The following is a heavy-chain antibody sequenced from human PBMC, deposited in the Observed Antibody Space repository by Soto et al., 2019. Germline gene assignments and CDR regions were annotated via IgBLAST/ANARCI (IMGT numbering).Heavy chain of an antibody. J-gene: IGHJ5*02. CDR1: GFNFRNHG. CDR3: AREGALKPFSS. V-gene: IGHV3-21*01. Sequence: GGSLRLSCAASGFNFRNHGMHWVRQAPGKGLEWVSHISGNSIYIHYADSVRGRFTISRDNAKNSVYLQMDSLRVEDTAVYYCAREGALKPFSSWGQGALVTVSS. CDR2: ISGNSIYI.